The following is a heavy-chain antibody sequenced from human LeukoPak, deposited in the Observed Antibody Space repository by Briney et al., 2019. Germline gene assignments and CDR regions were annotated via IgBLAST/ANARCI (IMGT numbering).Heavy chain of an antibody. CDR2: ISYDGSNK. CDR3: ARGGRYYDILTGYFDY. V-gene: IGHV3-30-3*01. CDR1: GFTFSSYA. D-gene: IGHD3-9*01. J-gene: IGHJ4*02. Sequence: GGSLRFSCAASGFTFSSYAMHWVRQAPGKGLEWVAVISYDGSNKYYADSVKGRFTISRDNSKNTLYLQMNSLRAEDTAVYYCARGGRYYDILTGYFDYWGQGTLVTVSS.